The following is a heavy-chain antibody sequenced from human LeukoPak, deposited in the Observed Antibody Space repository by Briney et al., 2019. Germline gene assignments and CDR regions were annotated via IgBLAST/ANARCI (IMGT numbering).Heavy chain of an antibody. CDR3: ARATGPNPATWIQLWLWDLGY. Sequence: PTASVKVSCKASGGTFNSYAISWVRQAPGQGLEWMGGIIPIFGTANYAQKFQGRVTITADESTNTAYMELSSLRSEDTAVYYCARATGPNPATWIQLWLWDLGYWGQGTLVTVSS. V-gene: IGHV1-69*13. CDR1: GGTFNSYA. D-gene: IGHD5-18*01. CDR2: IIPIFGTA. J-gene: IGHJ4*02.